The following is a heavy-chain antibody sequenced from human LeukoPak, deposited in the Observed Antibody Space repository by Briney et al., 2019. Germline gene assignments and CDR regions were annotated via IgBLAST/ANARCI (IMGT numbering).Heavy chain of an antibody. CDR2: INPNSGGT. J-gene: IGHJ4*02. CDR1: GGTFSSYA. V-gene: IGHV1-2*02. D-gene: IGHD3-10*01. CDR3: ARGPTDYYGSGSYYRVLDY. Sequence: ASVKVSCKASGGTFSSYAISWVRQAPGQGLEWMGWINPNSGGTNYAQKFQGRVTMTRDTSISTAYMELSRLRSDDTAVYYCARGPTDYYGSGSYYRVLDYWGQGTLVTVSS.